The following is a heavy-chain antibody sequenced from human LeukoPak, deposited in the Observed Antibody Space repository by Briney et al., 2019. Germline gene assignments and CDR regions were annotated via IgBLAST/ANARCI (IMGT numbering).Heavy chain of an antibody. Sequence: GGSLRLSCAASGFTFDNFAMHWVRQAPGKGLEWVSGITWNSGSIDYADSVKGRFTISRDNAKNSLYLQMNSLRPEDAAFYYCAKRATAGGFDSWGQGTLVTVSS. CDR1: GFTFDNFA. J-gene: IGHJ4*02. V-gene: IGHV3-9*01. D-gene: IGHD6-13*01. CDR3: AKRATAGGFDS. CDR2: ITWNSGSI.